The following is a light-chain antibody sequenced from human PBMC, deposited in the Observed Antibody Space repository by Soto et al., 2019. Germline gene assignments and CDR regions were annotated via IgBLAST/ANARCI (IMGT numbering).Light chain of an antibody. CDR3: QSHDSSLSTYV. V-gene: IGLV2-14*01. CDR2: EVS. Sequence: QSVLTQPASVSGSPGQSITISCTGTSSDVGSYNYVSWYQQHPGKAPKLIIYEVSNRPSGVSNRFSGSKSGNTASLTISGLQAEDEADYYCQSHDSSLSTYVFGTGTKVTVL. J-gene: IGLJ1*01. CDR1: SSDVGSYNY.